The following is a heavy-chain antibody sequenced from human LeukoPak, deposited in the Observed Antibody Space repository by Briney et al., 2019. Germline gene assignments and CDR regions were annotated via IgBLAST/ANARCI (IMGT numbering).Heavy chain of an antibody. CDR2: INHSGST. Sequence: SEILSLTCAVYGGSFSGYYWSWIRQPPGKGLEWIGEINHSGSTNYNPSLKSRVTISVDTSKNQFSLQLSSVTAADTAVHYCARDNPYAILTGYYSEFDYWGQGTLVTVSS. V-gene: IGHV4-34*01. CDR3: ARDNPYAILTGYYSEFDY. J-gene: IGHJ4*02. D-gene: IGHD3-9*01. CDR1: GGSFSGYY.